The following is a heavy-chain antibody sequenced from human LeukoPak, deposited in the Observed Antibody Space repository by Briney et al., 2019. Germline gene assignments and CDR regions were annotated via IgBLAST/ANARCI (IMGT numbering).Heavy chain of an antibody. Sequence: GGSLRLSCAASGFTVSSNYMSWVRQAPGKGLEWVSSISTTGNTYYADSAKGRFTISRDNSKSTLFLQMNSLRAEDTALYFCVRGTTTPDYWGQGTLVTVSS. J-gene: IGHJ4*02. D-gene: IGHD1/OR15-1a*01. CDR1: GFTVSSNY. CDR2: ISTTGNT. CDR3: VRGTTTPDY. V-gene: IGHV3-53*01.